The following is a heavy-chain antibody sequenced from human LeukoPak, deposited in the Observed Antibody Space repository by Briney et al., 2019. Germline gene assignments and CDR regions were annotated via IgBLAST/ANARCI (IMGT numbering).Heavy chain of an antibody. Sequence: GGSLRLTCAASGFTFSSYGMSWVRQAPGKGLEWVSSINTSGGSTFYSDSVKGRFTISRDNSKNTLYLQMNSLRAEATAVYYCAKRVGYCSGGSCLTPPHFDYWGQGTLVTVSS. CDR2: INTSGGST. CDR1: GFTFSSYG. D-gene: IGHD2-15*01. J-gene: IGHJ4*02. CDR3: AKRVGYCSGGSCLTPPHFDY. V-gene: IGHV3-23*01.